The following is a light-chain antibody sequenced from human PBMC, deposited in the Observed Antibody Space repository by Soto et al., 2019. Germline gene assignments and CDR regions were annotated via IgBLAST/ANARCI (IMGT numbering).Light chain of an antibody. J-gene: IGKJ1*01. Sequence: DIQMTQSPSSLSASVGDRVTITCRASQSVSSYLNWFQQKPGKAPNLLIYAASSLQSGVPSRFSGSGSGTEFTLTISSLQPDDFATYYCQQYHSYLWTFGQGTKVDIK. CDR1: QSVSSY. CDR3: QQYHSYLWT. V-gene: IGKV1-39*01. CDR2: AAS.